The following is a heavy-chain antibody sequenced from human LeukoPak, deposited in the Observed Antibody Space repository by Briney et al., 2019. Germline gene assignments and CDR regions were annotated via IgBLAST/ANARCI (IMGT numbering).Heavy chain of an antibody. CDR2: ISAYNGNT. J-gene: IGHJ4*02. Sequence: ASVKVSCKASGYTFTSYGISWVRQAPGQGLEWMGWISAYNGNTNYAQKLQGRVTMTTDTSTSTAYMELRSLRSDDAAVYYCARTHLRYFDWLSAIEYYFDYWGQGTLVTVSS. V-gene: IGHV1-18*01. CDR1: GYTFTSYG. D-gene: IGHD3-9*01. CDR3: ARTHLRYFDWLSAIEYYFDY.